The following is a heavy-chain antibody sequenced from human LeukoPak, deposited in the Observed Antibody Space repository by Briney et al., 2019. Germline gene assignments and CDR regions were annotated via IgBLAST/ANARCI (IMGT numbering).Heavy chain of an antibody. D-gene: IGHD2-2*01. J-gene: IGHJ5*02. CDR3: ARRPTQYDCFDP. CDR1: GDSVSSNSVT. CDR2: TYYRSTWYN. Sequence: SQTLSLTCAISGDSVSSNSVTWNWIRQSPSRGLEWLGRTYYRSTWYNDYAVSVRGRITVNPDTSKNQFSLHLNSVTPEDTAVYYCARRPTQYDCFDPWGQGILVTVSS. V-gene: IGHV6-1*01.